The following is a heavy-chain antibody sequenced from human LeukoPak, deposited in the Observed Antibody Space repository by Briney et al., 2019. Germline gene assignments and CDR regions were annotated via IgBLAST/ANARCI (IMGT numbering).Heavy chain of an antibody. CDR3: ARDEYSNYGVVPDY. J-gene: IGHJ4*02. CDR1: GFTFSSYE. V-gene: IGHV3-48*03. Sequence: GGSLRLSCAASGFTFSSYEMNWVRQAPGKGLEWLSYISRTGSYMFYADSVKGRFTISRDNAKNSLYLQMNSLRGEDTAVYYCARDEYSNYGVVPDYWGQGTLVTVSS. CDR2: ISRTGSYM. D-gene: IGHD4-11*01.